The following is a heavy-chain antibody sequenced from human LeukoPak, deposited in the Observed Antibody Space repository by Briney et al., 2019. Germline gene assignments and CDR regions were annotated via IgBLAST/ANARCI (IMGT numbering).Heavy chain of an antibody. J-gene: IGHJ4*02. D-gene: IGHD2-15*01. CDR3: AKAPSRTLEVAATFFDY. V-gene: IGHV3-23*01. CDR2: ISGSGGST. Sequence: QPAGSLSLSCAASGFTFSSYAMSWVRQAPGKGLEWVPAISGSGGSTYYADSVKGRFTISRDNSKNTLYLQMNSLRAEHTAVYYCAKAPSRTLEVAATFFDYWGQGTLVTVSS. CDR1: GFTFSSYA.